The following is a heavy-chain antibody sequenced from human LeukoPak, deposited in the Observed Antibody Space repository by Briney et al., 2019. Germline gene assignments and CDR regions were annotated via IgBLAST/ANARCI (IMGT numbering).Heavy chain of an antibody. CDR3: ARVGMATIFPWFDP. CDR1: GYTFTSYG. D-gene: IGHD5-24*01. Sequence: ASVKVSCKASGYTFTSYGISWVRQAPGQGLEWMGWISAYNGNTNYAQKLQGRVTMTTDTSTSTDYMELRSLRSDDTAVYYCARVGMATIFPWFDPWGQGTLVTVSS. J-gene: IGHJ5*02. CDR2: ISAYNGNT. V-gene: IGHV1-18*01.